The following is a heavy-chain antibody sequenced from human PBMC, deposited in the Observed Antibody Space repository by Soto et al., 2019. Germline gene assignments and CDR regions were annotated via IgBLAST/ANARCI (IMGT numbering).Heavy chain of an antibody. CDR1: GGTFSSYA. V-gene: IGHV1-69*13. CDR3: AGVIAAAGRRGAFDI. Sequence: SVEVSCKASGGTFSSYAISWVRQAPGQGLEWMGGIIPIFGTANYAQKFQGRVTITADESTSTAYMELSSLRSEDTAVYYCAGVIAAAGRRGAFDIWGQGTMVT. D-gene: IGHD6-13*01. J-gene: IGHJ3*02. CDR2: IIPIFGTA.